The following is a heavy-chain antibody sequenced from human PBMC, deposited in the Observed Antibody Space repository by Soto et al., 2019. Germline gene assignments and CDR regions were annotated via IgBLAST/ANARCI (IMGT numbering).Heavy chain of an antibody. V-gene: IGHV1-69*01. Sequence: QVQLVQSGAEVKKPGSSVKVSCKASGGTFSSYAISWLRQAPGHGLEWMGGIIPIFGTANYAQKFQGRVTITADEYTSTAYMELSSLRSEDTAVDYCARRLQWELSSGFDPWGQGTLVTVSS. D-gene: IGHD1-26*01. CDR1: GGTFSSYA. J-gene: IGHJ5*02. CDR3: ARRLQWELSSGFDP. CDR2: IIPIFGTA.